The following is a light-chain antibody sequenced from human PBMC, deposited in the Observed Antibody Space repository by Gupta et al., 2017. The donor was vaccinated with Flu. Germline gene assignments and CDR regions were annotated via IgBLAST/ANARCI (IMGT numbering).Light chain of an antibody. CDR3: QQYYSTLRT. V-gene: IGKV4-1*01. CDR2: WAS. J-gene: IGKJ4*01. CDR1: QSVLYSSNNKNY. Sequence: DIVMTQSPDSLAVSLGERATINSKSSQSVLYSSNNKNYLAWYQQKPGQPPKLLIYWASTRESGVPDRFSGSGSGTDFTLTISSLQAEDVAVYYCQQYYSTLRTFGGGTKVEIK.